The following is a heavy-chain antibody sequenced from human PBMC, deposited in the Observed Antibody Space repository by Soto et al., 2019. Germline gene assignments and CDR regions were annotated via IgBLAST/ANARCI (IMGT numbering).Heavy chain of an antibody. CDR3: ARDLYDYIWGSYRPDAFDI. J-gene: IGHJ3*02. V-gene: IGHV1-18*01. Sequence: ASVKVSCKASGYTFTSYGISWVRQAPGQGLEWMGWISAYNGNTNYAQKLQGRVTMTTDTSTSTAYMELRSLRFDDTAVYYCARDLYDYIWGSYRPDAFDIWGQGTMVTVSS. CDR1: GYTFTSYG. D-gene: IGHD3-16*02. CDR2: ISAYNGNT.